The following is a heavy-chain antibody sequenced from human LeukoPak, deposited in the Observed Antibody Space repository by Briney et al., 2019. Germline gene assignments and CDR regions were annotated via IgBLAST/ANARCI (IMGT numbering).Heavy chain of an antibody. J-gene: IGHJ4*02. V-gene: IGHV4-34*01. D-gene: IGHD4-17*01. CDR3: ARRPLYGDYENSFDC. CDR2: INHSGST. Sequence: SSETLSLTCAVYGGSFSGYYWSWIRQPPGKGLEWIGEINHSGSTNYNPSLKSRVTISIDTSKNQFSLKLDTVTAADTAVYYCARRPLYGDYENSFDCWGQGTLVTVSS. CDR1: GGSFSGYY.